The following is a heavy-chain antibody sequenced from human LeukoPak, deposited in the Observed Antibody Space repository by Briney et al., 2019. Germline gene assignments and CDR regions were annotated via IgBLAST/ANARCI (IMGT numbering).Heavy chain of an antibody. Sequence: SETLSLTCTVSGGSISSSSYYWGWIRQPPGKGLEWIGSIYYSGSTYYNPSLKSRVTISVDTSKNQFSLKLSSVTAADTAVYYCARPPTVTTGYDAFDIWGQGTMVTVSS. CDR2: IYYSGST. D-gene: IGHD4-11*01. J-gene: IGHJ3*02. CDR1: GGSISSSSYY. V-gene: IGHV4-39*01. CDR3: ARPPTVTTGYDAFDI.